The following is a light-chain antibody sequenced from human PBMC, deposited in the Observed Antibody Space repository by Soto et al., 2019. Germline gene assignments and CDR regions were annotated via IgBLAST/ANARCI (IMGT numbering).Light chain of an antibody. Sequence: QSALTQPRSVSGSPGQSVTISCTGTSSDVGFYNYVSWYQQHPGKAPKLMIYDVNARPSGVPDRFSGSKSDNTASLTISGLQADDEADYYCCSYAGVYTSVFGTGTKLTVL. J-gene: IGLJ1*01. CDR3: CSYAGVYTSV. CDR2: DVN. CDR1: SSDVGFYNY. V-gene: IGLV2-11*01.